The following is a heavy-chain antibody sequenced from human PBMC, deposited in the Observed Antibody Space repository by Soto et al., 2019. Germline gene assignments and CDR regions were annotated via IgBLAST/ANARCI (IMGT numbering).Heavy chain of an antibody. V-gene: IGHV1-3*01. D-gene: IGHD3-10*01. CDR1: GYTLSTYA. CDR2: INAGSGNT. J-gene: IGHJ6*02. CDR3: ARVTERITMVRGIIIHCYGMDV. Sequence: QVQLVQSGAEVKKPGASVKVSCKASGYTLSTYAMHWVRQAPGQRPEWMGWINAGSGNTTYSHKFQDRVTISRDTSSTTAYMEMRSLRSEATAVDYCARVTERITMVRGIIIHCYGMDVWGQGTAVTVSS.